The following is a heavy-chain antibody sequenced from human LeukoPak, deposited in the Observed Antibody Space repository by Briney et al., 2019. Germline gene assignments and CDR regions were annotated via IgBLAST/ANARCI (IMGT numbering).Heavy chain of an antibody. J-gene: IGHJ6*03. CDR1: GFTFSSYW. CDR2: IKQDGSEK. Sequence: PGGSLRLSRAASGFTFSSYWMSWVRQAPGKGLEWVANIKQDGSEKYYVDSVKGRFTISRDNATNSLYLQMNSLRAEDTAVYFFLREQPLYDILTGSENYYYYYMDVWGKGTTVTISS. V-gene: IGHV3-7*01. D-gene: IGHD3-9*01. CDR3: LREQPLYDILTGSENYYYYYMDV.